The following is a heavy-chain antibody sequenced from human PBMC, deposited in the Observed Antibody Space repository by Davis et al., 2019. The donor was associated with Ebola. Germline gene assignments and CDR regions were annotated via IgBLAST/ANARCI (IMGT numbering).Heavy chain of an antibody. CDR3: ARLSRVGYNNYYVDY. Sequence: PGGSLRLSCKGSGYSFTSYWISWVRQMPGKGLEWMGIIYPGDSDTRYSPSFQGQVTISADKSISTAYLQWSSLKASDTAMYYCARLSRVGYNNYYVDYWGQGTLVTVSS. V-gene: IGHV5-51*01. D-gene: IGHD5-24*01. CDR1: GYSFTSYW. J-gene: IGHJ4*02. CDR2: IYPGDSDT.